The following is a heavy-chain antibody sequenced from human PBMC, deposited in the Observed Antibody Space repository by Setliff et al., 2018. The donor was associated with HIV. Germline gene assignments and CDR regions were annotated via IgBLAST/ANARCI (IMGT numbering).Heavy chain of an antibody. CDR3: ASTPDQGGYYFDY. CDR1: GDTFNNCA. CDR2: SIPLFGTT. Sequence: SVKVSCKASGDTFNNCAVTWVRQAPGQGLAWMGGSIPLFGTTNYAQKFQGRVTLTTDELMKTAYMELSSLRSEDTAVDYCASTPDQGGYYFDYWGQGTLVTVSS. D-gene: IGHD2-2*01. J-gene: IGHJ4*02. V-gene: IGHV1-69*05.